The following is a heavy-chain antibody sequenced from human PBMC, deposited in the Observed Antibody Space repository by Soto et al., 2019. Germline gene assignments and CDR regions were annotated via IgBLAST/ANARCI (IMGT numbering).Heavy chain of an antibody. CDR2: MHPNSGNT. Sequence: QVQLVQSGAEVKKPGASVKVSCKASGYTFTSYDINWVRQATAQGLEWMGWMHPNSGNTGYAQKYKGRVSMTRNTSRSTGYMELSSLRSEDTAVYYCARGQEVAAAYFDLDIWGQGTMVTVSS. D-gene: IGHD6-13*01. J-gene: IGHJ3*02. V-gene: IGHV1-8*01. CDR3: ARGQEVAAAYFDLDI. CDR1: GYTFTSYD.